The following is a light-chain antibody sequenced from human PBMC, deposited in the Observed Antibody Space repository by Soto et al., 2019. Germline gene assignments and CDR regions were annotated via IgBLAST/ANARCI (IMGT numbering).Light chain of an antibody. CDR1: QSVASNY. J-gene: IGKJ1*01. CDR2: GAS. V-gene: IGKV3-20*01. CDR3: QQYGSSPRT. Sequence: EIALTQSPGTLSLSPGERATLSCRASQSVASNYLAWHQQKPGQAPRLLIYGASSRATGVPDRFSGSGSGTDFSLTIRRLEPEDFAVYYCQQYGSSPRTFGQGTKVEIK.